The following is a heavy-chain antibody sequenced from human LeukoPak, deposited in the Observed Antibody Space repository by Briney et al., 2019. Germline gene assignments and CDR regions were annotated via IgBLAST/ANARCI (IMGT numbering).Heavy chain of an antibody. CDR3: ARLAVRYYDSSGYFAS. D-gene: IGHD3-22*01. Sequence: SETLSLTCTVSGGSISSHYWTWIRQSPGKGLEWIGYVDYAGITNYKSSLQSRVTISADTSKNEFSLRLTSVTAADTAVYFCARLAVRYYDSSGYFASWGQETLVTVSS. J-gene: IGHJ4*02. V-gene: IGHV4-59*08. CDR1: GGSISSHY. CDR2: VDYAGIT.